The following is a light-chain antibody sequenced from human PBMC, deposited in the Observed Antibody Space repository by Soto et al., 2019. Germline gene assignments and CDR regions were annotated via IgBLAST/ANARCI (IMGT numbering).Light chain of an antibody. Sequence: ERVMTQSPATLFVSPGEKATLSCRASQSVSSNLAWYQQKPGQAPRLLIYGASTRATGIPARFSGSGSGTEFTLTISSLQSEDFAVYYCQQYNNWLPGFTFGPGTKVDIK. CDR3: QQYNNWLPGFT. J-gene: IGKJ3*01. V-gene: IGKV3-15*01. CDR2: GAS. CDR1: QSVSSN.